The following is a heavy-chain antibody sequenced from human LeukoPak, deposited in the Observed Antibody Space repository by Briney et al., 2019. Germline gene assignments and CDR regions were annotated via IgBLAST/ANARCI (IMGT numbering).Heavy chain of an antibody. D-gene: IGHD2-2*01. Sequence: SVKVSCKASGGTFSSYAISWVRQAPGQGLEWMGGIIPIFGTANYAQKFQGRVTITADESTSTAYMELSSLRSEDTAVYYCARGPPDCSSTSCYPYFDYWGQGTLVTVSS. CDR2: IIPIFGTA. V-gene: IGHV1-69*13. CDR1: GGTFSSYA. CDR3: ARGPPDCSSTSCYPYFDY. J-gene: IGHJ4*02.